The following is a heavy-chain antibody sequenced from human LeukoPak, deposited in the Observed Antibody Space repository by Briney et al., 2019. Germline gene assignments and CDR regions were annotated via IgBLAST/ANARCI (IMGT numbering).Heavy chain of an antibody. CDR1: GFTFSTYS. Sequence: GGSLRLSCAASGFTFSTYSMNWLRLAPGKGLEWVSSISPDSNYKYYVDSVKGRFTISRDNAKSSLYLQMNSLRAEDTAVYYCARVGPTWGYAAFDIWGQGTMVTVSS. J-gene: IGHJ3*02. V-gene: IGHV3-21*01. D-gene: IGHD2-15*01. CDR3: ARVGPTWGYAAFDI. CDR2: ISPDSNYK.